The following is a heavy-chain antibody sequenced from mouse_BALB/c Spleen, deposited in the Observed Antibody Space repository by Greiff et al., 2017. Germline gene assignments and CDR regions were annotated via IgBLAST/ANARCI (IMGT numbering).Heavy chain of an antibody. CDR2: IYPGSGST. V-gene: IGHV1-77*01. D-gene: IGHD2-3*01. J-gene: IGHJ2*01. Sequence: QVQLQQSGPELVKPGASVKMSCKASGYTFTDYVISWVKQRTGQGLEWIGEIYPGSGSTYYNEKFKGKATLTADKSSNTAYMQLSSLTSEDSAVYFCARDGAHFDYWGQGTTLTVSS. CDR1: GYTFTDYV. CDR3: ARDGAHFDY.